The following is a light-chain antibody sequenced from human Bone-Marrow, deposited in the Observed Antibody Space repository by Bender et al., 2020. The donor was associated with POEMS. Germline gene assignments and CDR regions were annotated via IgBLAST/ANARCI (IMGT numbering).Light chain of an antibody. V-gene: IGLV2-8*01. CDR2: EVS. CDR1: SSDIGTYNY. CDR3: CSYADNSVWV. J-gene: IGLJ3*02. Sequence: QSALTQPPSASGSPGQAVTISCTGTSSDIGTYNYVSWYQHHPGKAPKLIISEVSKRPSGVFDRFSGSKSGNTASLTISGLQAEDEADFYCCSYADNSVWVFGGGTKLTVL.